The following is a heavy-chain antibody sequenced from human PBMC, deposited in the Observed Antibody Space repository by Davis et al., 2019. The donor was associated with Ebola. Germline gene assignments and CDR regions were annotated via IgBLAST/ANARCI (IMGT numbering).Heavy chain of an antibody. CDR2: IKQDGSEK. J-gene: IGHJ4*02. V-gene: IGHV3-7*03. D-gene: IGHD5-12*01. Sequence: PGGSLRLSCAASGFTFSSYWMSWVRQAPGKGLEWVANIKQDGSEKYYVDSVKGRFTISRDNAKNSLYLQMNSLRAEDMALYYCAKGGGNIVATIIDYWGQGTLVTVSS. CDR3: AKGGGNIVATIIDY. CDR1: GFTFSSYW.